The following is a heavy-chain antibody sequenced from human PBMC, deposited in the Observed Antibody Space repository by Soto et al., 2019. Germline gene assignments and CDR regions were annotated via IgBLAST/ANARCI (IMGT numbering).Heavy chain of an antibody. CDR1: GASISYGGFS. Sequence: SETLSLTCTVSGASISYGGFSWSWIRQSPGKGLEWIGYISHLESTYFHPSFKSRLTMSIDGTRNQFSLKLSSVTAADMAVYYCARGGGYDSFDYWGQGVLVTVSS. CDR2: ISHLEST. V-gene: IGHV4-30-2*06. J-gene: IGHJ4*02. CDR3: ARGGGYDSFDY. D-gene: IGHD5-12*01.